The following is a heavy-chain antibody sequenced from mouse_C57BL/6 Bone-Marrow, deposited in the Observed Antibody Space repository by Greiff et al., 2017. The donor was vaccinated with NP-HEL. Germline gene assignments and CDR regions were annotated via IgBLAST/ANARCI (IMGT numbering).Heavy chain of an antibody. D-gene: IGHD1-2*01. Sequence: EVKLVESGGGLVKPGGSLKLSCAASGFTFSSYAMSWVRQTPEKRLEWVATISDGGSYTYYPDNVKGRFTISRDNAKNNLYLQMSHLKSEDTAMYYCARALITTVLDYWGQGTTLTVSS. CDR2: ISDGGSYT. J-gene: IGHJ2*01. CDR1: GFTFSSYA. CDR3: ARALITTVLDY. V-gene: IGHV5-4*03.